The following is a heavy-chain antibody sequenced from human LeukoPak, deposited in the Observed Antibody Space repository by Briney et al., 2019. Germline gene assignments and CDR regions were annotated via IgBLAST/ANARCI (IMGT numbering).Heavy chain of an antibody. CDR1: GGSISSATYY. CDR2: VHYIGST. V-gene: IGHV4-39*01. J-gene: IGHJ4*02. CDR3: AKTLPYSGGWRATFDF. Sequence: SETLSLTCAVSGGSISSATYYWGWIRQSPEKGLEWIGSVHYIGSTYYNPSLKSRVTISVDTSTNQFSLKLSSVTAADTAVYYCAKTLPYSGGWRATFDFWGQGTLVTVSS. D-gene: IGHD6-19*01.